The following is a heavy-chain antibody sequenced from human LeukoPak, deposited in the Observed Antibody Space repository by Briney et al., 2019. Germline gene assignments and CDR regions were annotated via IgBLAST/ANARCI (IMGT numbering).Heavy chain of an antibody. CDR3: ARGSDATYYYYMDV. Sequence: KPGRSLRLSCAASGFTFSSYSMNWVRQAPGKGLEWVSSISDSGSFIYYADSMKGRFTISRDNAKNSLYLQMNSLRAEDTAVYCCARGSDATYYYYMDVWGRGTTVTVSS. CDR1: GFTFSSYS. V-gene: IGHV3-21*06. D-gene: IGHD5-24*01. J-gene: IGHJ6*03. CDR2: ISDSGSFI.